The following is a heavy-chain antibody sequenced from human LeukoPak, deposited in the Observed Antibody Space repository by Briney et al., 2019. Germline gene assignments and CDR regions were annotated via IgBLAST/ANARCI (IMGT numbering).Heavy chain of an antibody. CDR2: ISYDGINK. CDR3: AKDLEVVLMVYAIGH. J-gene: IGHJ4*02. CDR1: GFTFSSYG. V-gene: IGHV3-30*18. Sequence: GRSLRLSCAASGFTFSSYGMHWVRQAPGKGLEWVAVISYDGINKYYAEYVKGRFTISRDNSKNTLYLQMNSLRAEDTAVYYCAKDLEVVLMVYAIGHWGQGTLVTVSS. D-gene: IGHD2-8*01.